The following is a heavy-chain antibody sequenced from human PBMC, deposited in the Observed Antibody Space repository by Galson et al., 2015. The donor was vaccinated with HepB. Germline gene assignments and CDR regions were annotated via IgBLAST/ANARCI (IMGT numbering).Heavy chain of an antibody. J-gene: IGHJ5*02. CDR2: TNQSGSS. V-gene: IGHV4-34*01. CDR1: GRSFSGYY. Sequence: AQLQESPPGLVKPSETPTLTCVVHGRSFSGYYWRPTRQPTGKALQTFGETNQSGSSNYTPSLKSRVTISVDTSKNQFSLKLSSVTAADTAVYYCARGSDWFDPWGQGTLVTVSS. CDR3: ARGSDWFDP.